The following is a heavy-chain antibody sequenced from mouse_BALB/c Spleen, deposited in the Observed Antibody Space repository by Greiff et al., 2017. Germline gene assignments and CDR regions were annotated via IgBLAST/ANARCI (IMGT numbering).Heavy chain of an antibody. CDR2: INPNNGGT. D-gene: IGHD4-1*01. CDR3: ARRETGAGWYFDD. V-gene: IGHV1-18*01. J-gene: IGHJ1*01. Sequence: VQLQQSGPELVKPGASVKISCKTSGYTFTDYTMHWVKQSPGKSLEWIGGINPNNGGTSYNEKFKGKATLTVDTSSSTAYMELRSLTSEDSAVYYGARRETGAGWYFDDWGAGTTVTVSA. CDR1: GYTFTDYT.